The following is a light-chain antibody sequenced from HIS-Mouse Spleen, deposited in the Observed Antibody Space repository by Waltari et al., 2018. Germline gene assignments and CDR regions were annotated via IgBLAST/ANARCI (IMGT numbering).Light chain of an antibody. CDR2: EGS. CDR3: CSYAGSSTWV. Sequence: QSDLTQPASVSGSPGQSITISCTGTRSDVERYNLVSWYQQHPGKAPKLMIYEGSKRPSGVSNRFSGSKSGNTASLTISGLQAEDEADYYCCSYAGSSTWVFGGGTKLTVL. CDR1: RSDVERYNL. V-gene: IGLV2-23*01. J-gene: IGLJ3*02.